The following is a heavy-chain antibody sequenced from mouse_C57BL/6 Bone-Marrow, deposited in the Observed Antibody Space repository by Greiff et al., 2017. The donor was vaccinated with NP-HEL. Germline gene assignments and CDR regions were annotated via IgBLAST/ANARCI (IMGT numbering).Heavy chain of an antibody. Sequence: VQLQQSGPELVKPGASVKISCKASGYTFTDYYMNWVKQSHGKSLEWIGDINPNNGGTSYNQKFKGKATLTVDKSSSTAYIELRSLTSEDSAVYYCALITTVVAWYFDVWGTGTTVTVSS. CDR3: ALITTVVAWYFDV. CDR1: GYTFTDYY. CDR2: INPNNGGT. D-gene: IGHD1-1*01. J-gene: IGHJ1*03. V-gene: IGHV1-26*01.